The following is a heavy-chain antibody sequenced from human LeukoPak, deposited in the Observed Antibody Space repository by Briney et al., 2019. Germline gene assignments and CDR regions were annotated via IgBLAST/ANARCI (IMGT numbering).Heavy chain of an antibody. J-gene: IGHJ6*02. CDR1: GFTFSSYD. CDR2: IGTAGDT. D-gene: IGHD2-2*01. Sequence: AGGSLRLSCAASGFTFSSYDMHWVRQATGKGLEWVSAIGTAGDTYYPGSVKGRFTISRENAKNSLYLQMSSLRAGDTAVYYCARAISSSYYYYGMDVWGQGTTVTVSS. CDR3: ARAISSSYYYYGMDV. V-gene: IGHV3-13*01.